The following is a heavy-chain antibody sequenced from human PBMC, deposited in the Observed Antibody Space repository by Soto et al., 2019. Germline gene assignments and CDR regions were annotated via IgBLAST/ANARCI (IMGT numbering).Heavy chain of an antibody. CDR3: ASSPTPVTTDYYYGMEV. CDR1: GGTFSSYA. D-gene: IGHD4-17*01. CDR2: IIPIFGTA. V-gene: IGHV1-69*13. J-gene: IGHJ6*01. Sequence: SVKVSCKASGGTFSSYAISWVRQARGQGLEWMGGIIPIFGTANYAQKFQGRVTITADESTSTAYMELSSLRSEDTAVYYCASSPTPVTTDYYYGMEVWGQGTTVSVS.